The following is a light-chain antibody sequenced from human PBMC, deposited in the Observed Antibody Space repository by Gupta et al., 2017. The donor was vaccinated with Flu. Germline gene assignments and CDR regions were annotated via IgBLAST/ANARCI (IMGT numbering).Light chain of an antibody. Sequence: DIKMTQSPSSLSASVEDRVTITCQAIQDINNYLNWYQQKPGKAPKLLIYDSSYLDTGVPSRFSGSGSGKDFPFTISRQPHEDIAKYYCQRYDTLPRFGQGTKVEIK. CDR1: QDINNY. V-gene: IGKV1-33*01. J-gene: IGKJ1*01. CDR3: QRYDTLPR. CDR2: DSS.